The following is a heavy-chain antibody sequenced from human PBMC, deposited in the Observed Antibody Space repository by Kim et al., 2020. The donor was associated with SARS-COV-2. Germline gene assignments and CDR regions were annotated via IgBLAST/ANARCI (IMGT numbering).Heavy chain of an antibody. V-gene: IGHV3-48*02. J-gene: IGHJ4*02. CDR2: ISVTDAI. Sequence: GGSLRLSCAASGFTFTTYNMNWVRQAPGNGLEWSSYISVTDAIYYADSVKGRFTISRDDAKNSLELQMNSLRDEDTAVYYCARDWNWGIDVWGQGTLVPVS. CDR1: GFTFTTYN. CDR3: ARDWNWGIDV. D-gene: IGHD7-27*01.